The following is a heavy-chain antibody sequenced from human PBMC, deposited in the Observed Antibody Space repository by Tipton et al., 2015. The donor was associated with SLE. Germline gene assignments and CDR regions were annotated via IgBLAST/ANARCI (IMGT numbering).Heavy chain of an antibody. V-gene: IGHV4-59*08. D-gene: IGHD7-27*01. CDR2: IYYSGST. Sequence: TLSLTCTVSGGSISSYYWSWIRQPPGKGLEWIGYIYYSGSTNYNPSLKSRVTISVDTSKNQFSLKLSSVTAADTAVYYCARLTGDGPDYWGQGTLVTVSS. CDR3: ARLTGDGPDY. CDR1: GGSISSYY. J-gene: IGHJ4*02.